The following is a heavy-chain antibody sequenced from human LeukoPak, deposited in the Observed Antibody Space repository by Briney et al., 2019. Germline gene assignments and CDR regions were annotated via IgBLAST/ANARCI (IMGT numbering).Heavy chain of an antibody. Sequence: GRSLRLSCAASGFTFSSYAMHWVRQAPGKGLEWVAVISYDGSNKYYADSVKGRFTISRDNSKNTLYLQMNSLRAEDTAVYYCARVDSSSSPLFDYWGQGTLVTVSS. CDR2: ISYDGSNK. CDR3: ARVDSSSSPLFDY. D-gene: IGHD6-6*01. CDR1: GFTFSSYA. J-gene: IGHJ4*02. V-gene: IGHV3-30-3*01.